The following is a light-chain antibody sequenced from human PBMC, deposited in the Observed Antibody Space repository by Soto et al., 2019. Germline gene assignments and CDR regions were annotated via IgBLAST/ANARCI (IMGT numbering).Light chain of an antibody. CDR2: DAS. CDR3: HQYKTYST. CDR1: QTISSW. J-gene: IGKJ1*01. Sequence: DIQMTQSPSTLSASVGDRVTITCRASQTISSWLAWYQQKPGKAPELLIYDASTLESGVPSRFSGSGSGTECTLTITDLQADDLATYFCHQYKTYSTFGQGTKVDIK. V-gene: IGKV1-5*01.